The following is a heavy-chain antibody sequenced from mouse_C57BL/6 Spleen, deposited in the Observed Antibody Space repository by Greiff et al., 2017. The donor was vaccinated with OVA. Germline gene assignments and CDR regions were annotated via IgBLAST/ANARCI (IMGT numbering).Heavy chain of an antibody. V-gene: IGHV5-6*02. CDR3: ARSSTLDY. D-gene: IGHD1-1*01. CDR1: GFTFSSYG. J-gene: IGHJ2*01. Sequence: DVKLQESGGDLVKPGGSLKLSCAASGFTFSSYGMSWVRQTPDKRLEWVATISSGGSYTYYPDSVKGRFTISRDNAKNTLYLQMSSLKSEDTAMYYCARSSTLDYWGQGTTLTVSS. CDR2: ISSGGSYT.